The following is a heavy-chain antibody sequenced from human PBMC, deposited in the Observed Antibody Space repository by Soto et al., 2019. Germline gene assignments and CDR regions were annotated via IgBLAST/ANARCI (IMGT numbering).Heavy chain of an antibody. CDR1: GFTFSSYG. CDR3: AKDYCSGGSCYVDY. V-gene: IGHV3-30*18. CDR2: ISYDGSNK. D-gene: IGHD2-15*01. J-gene: IGHJ4*02. Sequence: GGSLRLSCAASGFTFSSYGMHWVRQAPGKGLEWVAVISYDGSNKYYADSVKGRFTISRDNSKNTLYLQMNSLRAEDTAVYYCAKDYCSGGSCYVDYWGQGTLVTVSS.